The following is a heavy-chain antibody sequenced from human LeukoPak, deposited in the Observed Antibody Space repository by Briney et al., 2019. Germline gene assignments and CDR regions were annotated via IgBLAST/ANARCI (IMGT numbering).Heavy chain of an antibody. D-gene: IGHD5-18*01. CDR3: ARSFYSYGYTDY. CDR1: GSPSRSYA. J-gene: IGHJ4*02. V-gene: IGHV3-30-3*01. CDR2: ISYDGSNN. Sequence: GGPLSPPWEAPGSPSRSYAMHWVPQAQGKGLEWVPVISYDGSNNYYADSVKGRFTISRDNSKKTVYVQMNSLRAEDTAMYYCARSFYSYGYTDYWGQGTLVTVSS.